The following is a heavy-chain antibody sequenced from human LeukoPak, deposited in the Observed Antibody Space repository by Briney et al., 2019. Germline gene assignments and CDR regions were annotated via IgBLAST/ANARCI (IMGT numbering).Heavy chain of an antibody. J-gene: IGHJ4*02. D-gene: IGHD2-2*01. V-gene: IGHV3-7*01. CDR2: IKQDGSEK. CDR1: GFTFSNYW. CDR3: ARALNSSSSRYQAFEY. Sequence: GGSLRLSCAASGFTFSNYWMSWVRQAPGKGLEWVANIKQDGSEKYYVDSVKGRFTISRDNAKNSLYLQMNSLRAEDTAVYYCARALNSSSSRYQAFEYWGQGTLVTVSS.